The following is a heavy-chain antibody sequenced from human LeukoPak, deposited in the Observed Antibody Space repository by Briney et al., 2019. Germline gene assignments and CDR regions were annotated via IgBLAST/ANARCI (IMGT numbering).Heavy chain of an antibody. D-gene: IGHD6-6*01. CDR3: ASGXIAARTVFNYYYMDV. CDR1: GGTFSSYA. CDR2: IIPIFGTA. V-gene: IGHV1-69*05. Sequence: SVKVSCKASGGTFSSYAISWVRQAPGQGLEWMGGIIPIFGTANYAQKFQGRVTITTDESTSTAYMELSSLRSEDTAVYYCASGXIAARTVFNYYYMDVWGKGTAVTVSS. J-gene: IGHJ6*03.